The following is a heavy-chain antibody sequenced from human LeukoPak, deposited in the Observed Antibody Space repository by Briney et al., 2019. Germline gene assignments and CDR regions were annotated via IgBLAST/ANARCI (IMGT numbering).Heavy chain of an antibody. CDR1: GGSISSSSYY. J-gene: IGHJ5*02. CDR2: IYYSGST. Sequence: PSETLSLTCTVSGGSISSSSYYWGWIRQPLGKGLEWIGYIYYSGSTNYNPSLKSRVPISVDTSKNQFSLKLSSVTAADTAVYYCARDLAVGCSSTSCYDVWFDPWGQGTLVTVSS. D-gene: IGHD2-2*01. CDR3: ARDLAVGCSSTSCYDVWFDP. V-gene: IGHV4-61*01.